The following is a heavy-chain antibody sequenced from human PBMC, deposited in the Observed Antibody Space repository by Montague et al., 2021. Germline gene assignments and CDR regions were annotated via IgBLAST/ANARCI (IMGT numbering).Heavy chain of an antibody. J-gene: IGHJ5*01. CDR2: INEDGSEK. CDR1: GITFDYYW. Sequence: SLRLSCAASGITFDYYWMSWVRQAPGKGLEWVANINEDGSEKNYVDSVRGRFSISRDNTKNSLYLQMNSLRVEATVVYYCARDRSAAGSWGHGTLVIVPS. V-gene: IGHV3-7*01. D-gene: IGHD6-13*01. CDR3: ARDRSAAGS.